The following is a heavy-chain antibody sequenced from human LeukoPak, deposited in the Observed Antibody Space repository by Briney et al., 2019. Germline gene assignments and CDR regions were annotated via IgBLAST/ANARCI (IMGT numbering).Heavy chain of an antibody. D-gene: IGHD3-22*01. CDR2: IYPGDSDT. V-gene: IGHV5-51*01. CDR1: GYSFTSYW. J-gene: IGHJ4*02. CDR3: ARRGIYFDSSGYFFFDY. Sequence: GESLKIYCMGSGYSFTSYWIGWVRQLPGKGLEWMGIIYPGDSDTSYSPSFQGQVTISDDKCISTAYLQWSSLQASVTAMYYCARRGIYFDSSGYFFFDYWGQGTLVSVSS.